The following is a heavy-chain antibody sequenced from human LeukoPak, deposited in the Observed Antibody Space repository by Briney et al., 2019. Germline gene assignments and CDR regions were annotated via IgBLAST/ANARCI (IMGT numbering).Heavy chain of an antibody. CDR3: ARDGYSGNDGL. V-gene: IGHV4-59*01. J-gene: IGHJ4*02. CDR2: IYHSGST. D-gene: IGHD5-12*01. Sequence: SETLSLTCTISGASIDSYYWSWIRQPPGKGLEWIGYIYHSGSTKYNPSLKSRVTISVDTSKNQFSLKLSSVTAADTAVYYCARDGYSGNDGLWGQGTLVTVSS. CDR1: GASIDSYY.